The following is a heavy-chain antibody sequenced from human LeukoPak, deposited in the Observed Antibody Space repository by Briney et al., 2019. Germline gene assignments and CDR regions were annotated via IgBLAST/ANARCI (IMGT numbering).Heavy chain of an antibody. Sequence: SVKVSCKASGGTFSSYAISWVRQAPGQGLEWMGRIIPILGIANYAQKFQSRVTITADKSTSTAYMELSSLRSEDTAVYYCASGSIAAAGPNLDYWGQGTLVTVSS. CDR1: GGTFSSYA. J-gene: IGHJ4*02. CDR2: IIPILGIA. D-gene: IGHD6-13*01. V-gene: IGHV1-69*04. CDR3: ASGSIAAAGPNLDY.